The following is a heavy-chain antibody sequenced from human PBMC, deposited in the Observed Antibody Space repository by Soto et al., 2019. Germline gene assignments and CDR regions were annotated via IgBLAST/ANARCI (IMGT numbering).Heavy chain of an antibody. D-gene: IGHD2-2*02. CDR3: ARGSLVVVPAAIDYYFDY. V-gene: IGHV1-2*04. J-gene: IGHJ4*02. CDR2: INPNSGGT. CDR1: GYTFTGYY. Sequence: ASVKVSCKASGYTFTGYYMHWVRQAPGQGLEWIGWINPNSGGTNYAQKFQGWVTMTRDTSISTAYMELSRLRSDDTAVYYCARGSLVVVPAAIDYYFDYWGQGTLVTVSS.